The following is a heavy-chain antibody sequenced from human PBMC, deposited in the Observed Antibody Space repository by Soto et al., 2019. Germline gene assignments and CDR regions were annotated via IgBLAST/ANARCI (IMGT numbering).Heavy chain of an antibody. D-gene: IGHD2-15*01. CDR2: IVVGSENT. V-gene: IGHV1-58*02. Sequence: QMQLVQSGPEVKKPGTSVKVSCKASGFTFATSAMQWVRQARGQRLEWIGWIVVGSENTNYAQKFQERVTITRDMSTSTAYMELNSLRSEDTAVYYCVADLRYCSGGSCDDYWGQGTLVTVSS. CDR3: VADLRYCSGGSCDDY. CDR1: GFTFATSA. J-gene: IGHJ4*02.